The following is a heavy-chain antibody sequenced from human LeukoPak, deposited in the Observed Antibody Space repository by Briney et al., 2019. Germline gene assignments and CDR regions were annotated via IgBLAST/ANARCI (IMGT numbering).Heavy chain of an antibody. D-gene: IGHD3-10*01. CDR2: INPNSGGT. CDR3: ARDLKVRGQYNGFDP. CDR1: GYTFTGYY. J-gene: IGHJ5*02. V-gene: IGHV1-2*02. Sequence: ASVKVSCKASGYTFTGYYMHSVRQAPGQGLEWMGWINPNSGGTNYAQNLQGRVTLTRDTSISTAYMELSRLSADDTAVYYCARDLKVRGQYNGFDPWGQGTLVTVSS.